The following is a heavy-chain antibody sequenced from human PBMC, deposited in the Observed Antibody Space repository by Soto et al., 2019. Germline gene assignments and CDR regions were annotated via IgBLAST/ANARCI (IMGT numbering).Heavy chain of an antibody. J-gene: IGHJ6*02. CDR2: IIPIFGTA. D-gene: IGHD1-26*01. Sequence: QVQLVQSGAEVKKPGSSVKVSCKASGGTFSSYAISWVRQAPGQGLEWMGGIIPIFGTANYAQKFQGRVTITADESTSTAYMELSSLRSEDTAVYYCARPIVGATYPYYYYYGMDVWGQGTTVTVSS. CDR1: GGTFSSYA. V-gene: IGHV1-69*01. CDR3: ARPIVGATYPYYYYYGMDV.